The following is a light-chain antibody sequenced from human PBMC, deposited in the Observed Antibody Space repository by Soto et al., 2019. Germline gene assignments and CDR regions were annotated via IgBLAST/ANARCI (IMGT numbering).Light chain of an antibody. V-gene: IGLV1-40*01. CDR2: ENQ. CDR1: SSNIGAGYE. J-gene: IGLJ1*01. CDR3: QSYDSSLSGYV. Sequence: QSVLTQPPSVSEAPGQRVTISCTGSSSNIGAGYEAHWYQQVPGTAPKLLIDENQNRPSGVPDRFSGSKSGTSASLAITGLQAEDEAEYYCQSYDSSLSGYVVGTGTKLTVL.